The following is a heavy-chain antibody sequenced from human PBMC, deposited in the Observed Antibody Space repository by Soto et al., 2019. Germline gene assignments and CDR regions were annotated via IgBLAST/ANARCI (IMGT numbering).Heavy chain of an antibody. Sequence: PGGSLRLSCAASEFTLTNYWMTWVRQAPGKGLEWVANINQDGSDKYYVDSVKGRFTISRDNAKNSLYLQMNSLRAEDTAVYYCARQYQLLEVDYYGMDVWGQGTTVTVSS. CDR3: ARQYQLLEVDYYGMDV. J-gene: IGHJ6*02. D-gene: IGHD2-2*01. CDR1: EFTLTNYW. CDR2: INQDGSDK. V-gene: IGHV3-7*01.